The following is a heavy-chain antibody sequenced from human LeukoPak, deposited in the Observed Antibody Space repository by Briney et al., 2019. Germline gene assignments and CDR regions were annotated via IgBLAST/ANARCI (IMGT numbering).Heavy chain of an antibody. CDR2: ISYDGYKK. CDR1: GFTFNNYA. CDR3: ARGPTTTVTYDY. Sequence: QPGGSLRLSCAASGFTFNNYAFHWVRHAPGKGLEWVALISYDGYKKYYADSVKGRFTISRDNSRTTIYLQMNSLRPEDTAVYYCARGPTTTVTYDYWGQGTLVTVSS. V-gene: IGHV3-30*14. D-gene: IGHD4-17*01. J-gene: IGHJ4*02.